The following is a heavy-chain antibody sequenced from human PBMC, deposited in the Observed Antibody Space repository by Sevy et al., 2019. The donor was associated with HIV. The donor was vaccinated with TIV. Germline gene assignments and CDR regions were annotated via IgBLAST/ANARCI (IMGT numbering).Heavy chain of an antibody. J-gene: IGHJ6*02. V-gene: IGHV6-1*01. D-gene: IGHD1-20*01. CDR3: ARDGLTYGGLDV. Sequence: SETLSLTCAISGDSVSSNSAAWNWVRQSPSRGIEWLGRTFYRSTWFVDYAASVKSRIIISRDTSKNQVSLQLKSVTPEDTAMYFCARDGLTYGGLDVWGQGTTVTVSS. CDR2: TFYRSTWFV. CDR1: GDSVSSNSAA.